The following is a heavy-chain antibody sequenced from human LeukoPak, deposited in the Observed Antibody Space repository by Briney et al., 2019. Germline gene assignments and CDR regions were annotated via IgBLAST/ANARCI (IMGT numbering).Heavy chain of an antibody. J-gene: IGHJ4*02. V-gene: IGHV4-34*01. CDR3: ARARRRYSSGWYPVTGFYFDY. Sequence: PSETLSLTCAVYGGSFSGYYWSWIRQPPGKGLEWIGEINHSGSTNYNPSLKSRVTISVDTSKNQFSLKLSSVTAADTAVYYCARARRRYSSGWYPVTGFYFDYWGQGTLVTVSS. CDR2: INHSGST. CDR1: GGSFSGYY. D-gene: IGHD6-19*01.